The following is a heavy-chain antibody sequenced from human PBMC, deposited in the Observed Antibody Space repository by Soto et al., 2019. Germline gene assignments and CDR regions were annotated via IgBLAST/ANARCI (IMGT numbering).Heavy chain of an antibody. V-gene: IGHV3-33*01. CDR3: VRDQGGSNWYLGY. Sequence: GGSLRLSCAASGFTFSSYGIHWVRQAPGKGLEWVALIWFDGTNKYYADSVKGRFALSRDSSKNTVSLQMNSLRADDTAVYYCVRDQGGSNWYLGYWGQGILVTVSS. CDR2: IWFDGTNK. J-gene: IGHJ4*02. CDR1: GFTFSSYG. D-gene: IGHD6-13*01.